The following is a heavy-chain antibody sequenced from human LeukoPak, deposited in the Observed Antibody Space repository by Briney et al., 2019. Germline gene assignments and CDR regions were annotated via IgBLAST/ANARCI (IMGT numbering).Heavy chain of an antibody. Sequence: ASVKVSCKASGYTFTGYYMHWVRQAPGQGLEWMGWINPNSGGTNYAQKFQGRVTMTRDTSISTAYMELSRLRSDDTAVYYCARSHGGITIRNWFDPWGQGALVTVSS. CDR2: INPNSGGT. V-gene: IGHV1-2*02. CDR1: GYTFTGYY. CDR3: ARSHGGITIRNWFDP. J-gene: IGHJ5*02. D-gene: IGHD3-3*01.